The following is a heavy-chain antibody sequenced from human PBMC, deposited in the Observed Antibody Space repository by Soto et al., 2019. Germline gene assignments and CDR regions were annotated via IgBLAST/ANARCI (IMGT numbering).Heavy chain of an antibody. V-gene: IGHV1-3*01. CDR2: INGGNGNT. Sequence: ASVKVSCKASGYTFTAYALHWVRQAPGQRLEWMGWINGGNGNTKYSQKFQGRVTITRDTSASTAYMELSRLRSEDTAVYYCMRFAVRRSGDHSDPFAYWGQGTLVTVSS. J-gene: IGHJ4*02. D-gene: IGHD1-1*01. CDR1: GYTFTAYA. CDR3: MRFAVRRSGDHSDPFAY.